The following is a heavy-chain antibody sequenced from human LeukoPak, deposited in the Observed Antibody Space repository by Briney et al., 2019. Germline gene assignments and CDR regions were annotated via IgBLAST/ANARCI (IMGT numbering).Heavy chain of an antibody. J-gene: IGHJ3*01. CDR2: INQDGSEE. CDR3: ARWKMELQRNAFDF. D-gene: IGHD1-26*01. CDR1: GFTFRTYW. Sequence: PGGSLRLSCAASGFTFRTYWMSWIRQAPGKEPEWVADINQDGSEEYYLQSVRGRFTVSRDNAQNAVFLQMTSLRADDTAVYYCARWKMELQRNAFDFWGQGTVVTVSS. V-gene: IGHV3-7*01.